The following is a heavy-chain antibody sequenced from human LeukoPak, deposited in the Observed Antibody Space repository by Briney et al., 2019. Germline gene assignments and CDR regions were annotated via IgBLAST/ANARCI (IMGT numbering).Heavy chain of an antibody. CDR2: TRLSGST. V-gene: IGHV4-30-2*01. D-gene: IGHD3-22*01. Sequence: SQTLSLTCTVSGGSISSGAYYWSWFRQPPGKGLEWIGYTRLSGSTFYNPSLQNRVTISVDRSNNQFSLNLRSVTAADTAVHYCARDSSGYGAFDIWGQGTAVTVSS. J-gene: IGHJ3*02. CDR3: ARDSSGYGAFDI. CDR1: GGSISSGAYY.